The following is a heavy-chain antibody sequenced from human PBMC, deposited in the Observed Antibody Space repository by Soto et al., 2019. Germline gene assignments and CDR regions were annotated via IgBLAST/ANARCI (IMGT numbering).Heavy chain of an antibody. Sequence: QVQLVQSGAEVKKPGSSVKVSCKASGGTFNGRSFSWLRQAPGQGLEWMGSIIPMFNTSTYAQRFQGRVTITADESTTTAYMDLSSLTSEDTAVYYCTSDDTVLVGADSAFDIWGQGTMVTVSS. CDR2: IIPMFNTS. D-gene: IGHD4-17*01. V-gene: IGHV1-69*01. CDR3: TSDDTVLVGADSAFDI. CDR1: GGTFNGRS. J-gene: IGHJ3*02.